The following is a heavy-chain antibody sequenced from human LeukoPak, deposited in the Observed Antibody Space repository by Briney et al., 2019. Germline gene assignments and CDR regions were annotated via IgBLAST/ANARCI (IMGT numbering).Heavy chain of an antibody. D-gene: IGHD5-18*01. CDR1: GFTFSSYG. Sequence: PGGSLRLSCAASGFTFSSYGMHWVRQAPGKGLEWVAVIWYDGSNKYYADSVKGRFTISRDNARNSLYLQMNSLRAEDTAVYYCARGGYSYAGGADYWGQGTLVTVSS. J-gene: IGHJ4*02. V-gene: IGHV3-33*03. CDR3: ARGGYSYAGGADY. CDR2: IWYDGSNK.